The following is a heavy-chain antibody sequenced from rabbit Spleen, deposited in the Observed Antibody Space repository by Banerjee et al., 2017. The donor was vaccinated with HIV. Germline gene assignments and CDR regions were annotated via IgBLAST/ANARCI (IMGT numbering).Heavy chain of an antibody. CDR2: INMFTAKS. J-gene: IGHJ4*01. CDR1: GVSLNDKDV. D-gene: IGHD1-1*01. V-gene: IGHV1S45*01. Sequence: QEQLEESGGGLVKPEGSLTLTCKASGVSLNDKDVMCWVRQAPGKGLEWIACINMFTAKSVYASWAKGRFIMSRPSSTTVTLQMTSLTVADRAAYFCARDLVGVIGWNFYLWGPVTLVTVS. CDR3: ARDLVGVIGWNFYL.